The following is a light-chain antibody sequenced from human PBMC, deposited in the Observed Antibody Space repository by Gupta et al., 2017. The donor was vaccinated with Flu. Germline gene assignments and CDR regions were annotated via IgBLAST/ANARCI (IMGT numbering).Light chain of an antibody. CDR3: QQADSFPIT. CDR1: QDIGTW. Sequence: DIQMTQSPSSVSASVGDRVTITCRASQDIGTWLAWYQQRPGKGPKLLIYVASALQSGVPSRFSGSGSGTEFTLTISILHPEDFATYCCQQADSFPITFGGGTKVDIK. V-gene: IGKV1D-12*01. J-gene: IGKJ4*01. CDR2: VAS.